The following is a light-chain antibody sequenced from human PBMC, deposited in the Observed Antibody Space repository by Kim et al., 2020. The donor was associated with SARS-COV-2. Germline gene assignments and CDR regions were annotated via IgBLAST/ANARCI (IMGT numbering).Light chain of an antibody. CDR3: MQDFKTPIT. CDR2: LGS. V-gene: IGKV2-28*01. Sequence: DIVMTQSPLSLPVTPGEPASISCRSSQSLLHSNGYNYLDWYLQKPGQSPQLLIYLGSNRASGVPDRFSGSGSGTDFTLKISRVEAEDVGVYYCMQDFKTPITFGQGTRMEIK. J-gene: IGKJ5*01. CDR1: QSLLHSNGYNY.